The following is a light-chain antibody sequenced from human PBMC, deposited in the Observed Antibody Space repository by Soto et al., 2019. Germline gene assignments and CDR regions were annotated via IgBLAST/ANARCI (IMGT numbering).Light chain of an antibody. V-gene: IGKV1-12*01. CDR3: LQDNSFRIT. J-gene: IGKJ5*01. CDR2: AAS. Sequence: IQMTQYPSSVSASVEDRATITCRASQGISSCLAWYQQKPGKAPKLLIYAASSLQRGVPSRFSGSGSGTDFTLTICSHQHADFATYYCLQDNSFRITFGQGTGL. CDR1: QGISSC.